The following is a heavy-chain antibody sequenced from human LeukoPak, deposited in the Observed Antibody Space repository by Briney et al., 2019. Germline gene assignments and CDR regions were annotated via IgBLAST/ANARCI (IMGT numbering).Heavy chain of an antibody. Sequence: PSETLSLTCTVSGGSISSGGYYWSWIRQHPGKGLEWIGYIYYSGSTYYNPSLKSRVTISVDTSKNQFSLKLSSVTAADTAVYYCARAPLSLRLGELSWAFDIWGQGTKVTVSS. J-gene: IGHJ3*02. V-gene: IGHV4-31*03. D-gene: IGHD3-16*02. CDR1: GGSISSGGYY. CDR2: IYYSGST. CDR3: ARAPLSLRLGELSWAFDI.